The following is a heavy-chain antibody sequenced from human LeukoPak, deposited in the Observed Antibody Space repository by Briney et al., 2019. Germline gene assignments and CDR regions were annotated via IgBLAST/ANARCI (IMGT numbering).Heavy chain of an antibody. D-gene: IGHD6-13*01. J-gene: IGHJ4*02. CDR3: ARLTQLAYYFDY. Sequence: QVQLQESGPGLVKPSQTLSLTCTVSGASISSGDYYWSWIRQPPGKGLEWFGYIYYSGSTYYNPSLKSRVTISVDTSKNQFSLKLSSVAAADTAVYYCARLTQLAYYFDYWGQGTLVTVSS. CDR1: GASISSGDYY. V-gene: IGHV4-30-4*08. CDR2: IYYSGST.